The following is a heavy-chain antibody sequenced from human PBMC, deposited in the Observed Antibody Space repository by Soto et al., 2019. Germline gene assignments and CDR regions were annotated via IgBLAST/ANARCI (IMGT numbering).Heavy chain of an antibody. CDR3: AKPGDSSGWAYFDY. CDR2: ISWDGGST. D-gene: IGHD6-19*01. CDR1: GFTFDDYT. Sequence: EVQLVESGGVVVQPGGSLRLSCAASGFTFDDYTMHWVRQAPGKGLEWVSLISWDGGSTYYADSVKGRFTISRDNSKNSLYLQMNRLRTEDTALYYCAKPGDSSGWAYFDYWGQGTLVTVSS. V-gene: IGHV3-43*01. J-gene: IGHJ4*02.